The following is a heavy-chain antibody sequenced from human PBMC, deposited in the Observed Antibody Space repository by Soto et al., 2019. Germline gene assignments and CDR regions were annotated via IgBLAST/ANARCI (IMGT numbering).Heavy chain of an antibody. D-gene: IGHD5-18*01. CDR2: IYYSGST. Sequence: SETLSLTCTVSGGSISSYYWSWIRHPPGKGLEWIGYIYYSGSTNYNPSLKSRVTISVDTSKNQFSLKLSSVTAADTAVYYCARGGYSYGYVLDYWGQGTLVTVSS. CDR3: ARGGYSYGYVLDY. V-gene: IGHV4-59*01. CDR1: GGSISSYY. J-gene: IGHJ4*02.